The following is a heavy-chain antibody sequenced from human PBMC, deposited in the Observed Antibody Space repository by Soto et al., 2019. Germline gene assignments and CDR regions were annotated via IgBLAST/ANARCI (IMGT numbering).Heavy chain of an antibody. CDR1: GFTFSSYG. V-gene: IGHV3-30*18. Sequence: QVQLVESGGGVVQPGRSLRLSCAASGFTFSSYGMHWVRQAPGKGLEWVAVISYDGSNKYYADSVKGRFTISRDNSKNTLYLQMNSLRAEDTAVYYCAKAGTTVTTGYDAFDIWGQGTMVTVSS. CDR3: AKAGTTVTTGYDAFDI. J-gene: IGHJ3*02. D-gene: IGHD4-17*01. CDR2: ISYDGSNK.